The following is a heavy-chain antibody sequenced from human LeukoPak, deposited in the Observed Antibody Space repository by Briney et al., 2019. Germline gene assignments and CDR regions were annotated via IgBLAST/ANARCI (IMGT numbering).Heavy chain of an antibody. CDR1: GFTFDDYT. J-gene: IGHJ4*02. V-gene: IGHV3-43*01. CDR2: ISWDGGST. CDR3: ARDGGIIAAAGSGTFDY. Sequence: PGGSLRLSCAASGFTFDDYTMHWVRQAPGKGLEWVSLISWDGGSTYYADSVKGRFTISRDNSKNSLYLQMNSLRAEDTAVYYCARDGGIIAAAGSGTFDYWGQGTLVTVSS. D-gene: IGHD6-13*01.